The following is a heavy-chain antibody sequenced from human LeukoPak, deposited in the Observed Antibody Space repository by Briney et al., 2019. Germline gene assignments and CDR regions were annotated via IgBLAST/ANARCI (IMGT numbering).Heavy chain of an antibody. D-gene: IGHD3-22*01. Sequence: SETLSLTCAVSGGSFSNYYWTWIRQPPGKGLEWIREITHSGTTNYSPSLKSRVTMSVDTSKNEFSLNVTSVTAANTAIYFCARVPPEDSDNTDSYDAFDIWGQGTMVTVSS. CDR3: ARVPPEDSDNTDSYDAFDI. CDR2: ITHSGTT. J-gene: IGHJ3*02. CDR1: GGSFSNYY. V-gene: IGHV4-34*01.